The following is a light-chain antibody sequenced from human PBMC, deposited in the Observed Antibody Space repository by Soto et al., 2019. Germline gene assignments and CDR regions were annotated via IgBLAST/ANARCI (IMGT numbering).Light chain of an antibody. V-gene: IGKV3-11*01. Sequence: EIVLTQSPATLSLSPGERATLSCRASQSVSSYLAWYQQKPGQAPRLLIYDASNRATGSPARFSGSGSGTDVTLTISSLEPEDCAVYYCQQSSNWPPITVGQGTRLQIK. CDR2: DAS. CDR1: QSVSSY. CDR3: QQSSNWPPIT. J-gene: IGKJ5*01.